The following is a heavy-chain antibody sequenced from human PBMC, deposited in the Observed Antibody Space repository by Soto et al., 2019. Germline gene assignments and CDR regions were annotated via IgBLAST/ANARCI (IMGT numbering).Heavy chain of an antibody. CDR1: GDSITNNNYH. CDR2: VYSNGNT. V-gene: IGHV4-39*01. J-gene: IGHJ4*02. Sequence: SETLSLTCTVSGDSITNNNYHWGWTRQPPGKGLEWIGTVYSNGNTYYNPSLKSRLAISVDTSKNQFSLSLISVTAADTAVYFCASLTNGGPGDSWGQGTLVTVSS. D-gene: IGHD2-8*01. CDR3: ASLTNGGPGDS.